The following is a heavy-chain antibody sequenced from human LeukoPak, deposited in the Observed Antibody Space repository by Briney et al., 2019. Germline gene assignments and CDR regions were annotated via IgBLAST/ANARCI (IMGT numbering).Heavy chain of an antibody. CDR2: FLYSGST. Sequence: PSETLSLTCTVSGGPISSSSYYWGWIRQPPGKGLEWIGSFLYSGSTYYNPSLKSRATISVDTSKNQFSLKLSSVTAADTAVYYCARLDYYYDSSGYSYYFDYWGQGTLVTVSS. CDR1: GGPISSSSYY. CDR3: ARLDYYYDSSGYSYYFDY. J-gene: IGHJ4*02. V-gene: IGHV4-39*01. D-gene: IGHD3-22*01.